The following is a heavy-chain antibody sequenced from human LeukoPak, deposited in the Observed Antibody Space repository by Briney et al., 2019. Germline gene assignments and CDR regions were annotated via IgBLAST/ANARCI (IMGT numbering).Heavy chain of an antibody. J-gene: IGHJ4*02. CDR3: VSYPYGTRPYYFDY. CDR2: LSVSGGIT. V-gene: IGHV3-23*01. CDR1: AFTFSLYA. Sequence: GGSLRLSCAASAFTFSLYAMTWVRQPPGKGLEWVCSLSVSGGITFYADTVKGRFAISRDNSKNTLYIQLNSLGAGDTALYYCVSYPYGTRPYYFDYWGQGTLVTVSS. D-gene: IGHD3-16*02.